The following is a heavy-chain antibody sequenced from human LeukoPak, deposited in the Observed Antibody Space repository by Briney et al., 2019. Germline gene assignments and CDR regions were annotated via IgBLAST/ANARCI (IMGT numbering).Heavy chain of an antibody. D-gene: IGHD6-19*01. CDR2: IYYSGST. CDR1: GGSISSHY. CDR3: ARLATESSSGWIVFDY. V-gene: IGHV4-59*08. J-gene: IGHJ4*02. Sequence: SETLSLTCTVSGGSISSHYWTWIRQPPGKGLEWIGYIYYSGSTNYNPSLKSRVTISIDTSKNQFSLKLSSVTAADTAVYYCARLATESSSGWIVFDYWGQGTLVTVSS.